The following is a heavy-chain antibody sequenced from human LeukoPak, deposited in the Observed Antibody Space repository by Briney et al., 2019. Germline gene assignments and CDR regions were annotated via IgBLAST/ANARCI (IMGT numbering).Heavy chain of an antibody. J-gene: IGHJ6*02. Sequence: GASVKVSCKASGGTFSSYAISWVRQAPGQGLEWMGWINPNSGGTNYAQKFQGRVTITADKSTSTAYMELSSLRSEDTAVYYCAREGVLGFGELLYYGMDVWGQGTTVTVSS. CDR2: INPNSGGT. CDR1: GGTFSSYA. V-gene: IGHV1-69*04. CDR3: AREGVLGFGELLYYGMDV. D-gene: IGHD3-10*01.